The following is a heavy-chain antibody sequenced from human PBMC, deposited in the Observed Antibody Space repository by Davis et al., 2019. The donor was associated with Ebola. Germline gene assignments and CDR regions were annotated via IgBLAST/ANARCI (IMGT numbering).Heavy chain of an antibody. Sequence: PGGSLRLSCEVSGVTFTTAWLTWVRQAPGKGLEWVGRIKSLRAGGTVNYATAVKGRFIISRDDSQNTLTLQMNSLRTEDSAVYYCATLVALRFPDQWGQGTLVIVSS. CDR2: IKSLRAGGTV. CDR1: GVTFTTAW. V-gene: IGHV3-15*01. J-gene: IGHJ4*02. CDR3: ATLVALRFPDQ. D-gene: IGHD3-3*01.